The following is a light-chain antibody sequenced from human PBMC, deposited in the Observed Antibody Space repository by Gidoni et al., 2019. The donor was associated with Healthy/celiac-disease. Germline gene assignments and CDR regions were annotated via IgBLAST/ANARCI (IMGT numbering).Light chain of an antibody. V-gene: IGKV1-39*01. CDR1: QSISSY. CDR2: AAS. Sequence: DIQMTQSPSSLSASVGDRVTITCRASQSISSYLNLYQQKPGKAPKLLIYAASSLQSGVPSRFSGSGSGTDFTLTISSLQPEDFATYYCQQSYSTSWTFXQXTKLXIK. CDR3: QQSYSTSWT. J-gene: IGKJ1*01.